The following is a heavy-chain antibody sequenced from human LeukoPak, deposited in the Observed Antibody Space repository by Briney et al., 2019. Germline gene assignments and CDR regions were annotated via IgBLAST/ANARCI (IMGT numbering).Heavy chain of an antibody. CDR2: INPNSGGT. CDR1: GYTFTSYG. CDR3: ASAWRTGDAFDI. V-gene: IGHV1-2*02. Sequence: ASVKVSCKASGYTFTSYGISWVRQAPGQGLEWMGWINPNSGGTNYAQKFQGRVTMTRDTSISTAYMELSRLRSDDTAVYYCASAWRTGDAFDIWGQGTMVTVSS. J-gene: IGHJ3*02. D-gene: IGHD3/OR15-3a*01.